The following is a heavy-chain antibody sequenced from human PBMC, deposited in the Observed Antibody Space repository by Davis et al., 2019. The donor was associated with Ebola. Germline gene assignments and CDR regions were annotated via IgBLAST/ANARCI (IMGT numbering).Heavy chain of an antibody. V-gene: IGHV4-59*01. CDR1: GGFISSYY. CDR3: ARAQFLEWLFDY. J-gene: IGHJ4*02. CDR2: IYYSGST. D-gene: IGHD3-3*01. Sequence: SETLSLTCTVSGGFISSYYWSWIRQPPGKGLEWIGYIYYSGSTNYNPSLKSRVTISVDTSKNQFSLKLSSVTAADTAVYYCARAQFLEWLFDYWGQGTLVTVSS.